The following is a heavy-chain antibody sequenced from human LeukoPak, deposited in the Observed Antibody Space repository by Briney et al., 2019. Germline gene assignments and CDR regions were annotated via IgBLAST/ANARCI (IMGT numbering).Heavy chain of an antibody. CDR3: ARFPTVTTFGY. CDR1: GFTFSSYE. D-gene: IGHD4-17*01. V-gene: IGHV3-48*03. Sequence: GGSLRLSCAASGFTFSSYEMNWVRQAPGKGLEWVSYISPGGISIYYADSVKGRFTISRDNAKNSLYLQMNSLRAEDTAVYYCARFPTVTTFGYWGQGTLVTVSS. CDR2: ISPGGISI. J-gene: IGHJ4*02.